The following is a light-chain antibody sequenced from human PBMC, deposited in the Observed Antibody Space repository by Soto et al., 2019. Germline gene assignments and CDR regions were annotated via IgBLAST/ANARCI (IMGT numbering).Light chain of an antibody. CDR1: QSVLYSSNNQNY. CDR3: QQYYSTPPVT. CDR2: WAS. Sequence: DIVMTQSPDSLAVSLGDRATINCKSSQSVLYSSNNQNYLAWYQQKPGQPPKLLIYWASARQSGVPDRFSGSGSGTDFTLTITNLQAEDVAVYYCQQYYSTPPVTFGQGTKVEIK. J-gene: IGKJ1*01. V-gene: IGKV4-1*01.